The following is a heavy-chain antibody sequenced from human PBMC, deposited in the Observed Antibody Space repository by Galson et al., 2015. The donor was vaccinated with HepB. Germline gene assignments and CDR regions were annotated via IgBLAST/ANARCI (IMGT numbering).Heavy chain of an antibody. Sequence: SVKVSCKASGYTFTSYAMHWVRQAPGQRLEWMGWISAYNGNTNYAQKLQGRVTMTTDTSTSTAYMELRSLRSDDTAVYYCARGPLLGLLPHWYFDLWGRGTLVTVSS. D-gene: IGHD3-22*01. CDR1: GYTFTSYA. CDR3: ARGPLLGLLPHWYFDL. CDR2: ISAYNGNT. J-gene: IGHJ2*01. V-gene: IGHV1-18*01.